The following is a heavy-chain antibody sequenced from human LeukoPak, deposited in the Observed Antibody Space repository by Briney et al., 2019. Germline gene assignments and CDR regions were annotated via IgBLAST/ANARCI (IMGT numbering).Heavy chain of an antibody. D-gene: IGHD3-9*01. CDR1: GFTFSSYG. CDR3: ARGHDILTGYYFDY. J-gene: IGHJ4*02. CDR2: IWYDGSNK. Sequence: GGSLRLSCAASGFTFSSYGMHWVRQAPGKGLEWVAVIWYDGSNKYYADSVKGRFTISRDNSKNTLYLQMNSLRAEDTAVYYCARGHDILTGYYFDYWGQGTLVTVSS. V-gene: IGHV3-33*01.